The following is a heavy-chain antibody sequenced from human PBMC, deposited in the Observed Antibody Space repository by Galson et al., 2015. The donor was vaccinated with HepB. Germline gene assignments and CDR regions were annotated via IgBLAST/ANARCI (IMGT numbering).Heavy chain of an antibody. CDR1: GGTFTTYA. CDR2: ITPIFGTA. Sequence: SVKVSCKASGGTFTTYAISWVRQAPGQGLEWMGGITPIFGTAKYAQKFQGRVTITADESTSTAYMELSNLRSEDTAVYYCARDVGASFDYWGQGTLVTVSS. D-gene: IGHD3-16*01. CDR3: ARDVGASFDY. J-gene: IGHJ4*02. V-gene: IGHV1-69*13.